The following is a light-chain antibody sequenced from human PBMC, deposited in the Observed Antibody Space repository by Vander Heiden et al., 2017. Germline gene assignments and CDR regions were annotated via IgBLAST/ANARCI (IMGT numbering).Light chain of an antibody. CDR3: QSADSSGTYAV. J-gene: IGLJ3*02. CDR2: KDS. CDR1: ALTKQY. V-gene: IGLV3-25*03. Sequence: SYELTQPPSVSVSPGQTARITCSGDALTKQYAYWYQQKPGQAPVLVIYKDSERPSGIPERFSGSSSGTTVTLTISGVQAEDEADYYCQSADSSGTYAVFGGGTKLTVL.